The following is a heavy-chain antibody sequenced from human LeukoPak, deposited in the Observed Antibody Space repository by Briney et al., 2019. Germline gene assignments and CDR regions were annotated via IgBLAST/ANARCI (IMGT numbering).Heavy chain of an antibody. CDR2: INHSGST. CDR1: GGSFSGYY. V-gene: IGHV4-34*01. J-gene: IGHJ4*02. Sequence: SETLSLTCAVYGGSFSGYYWSWIRQPPGKGLEWIGEINHSGSTNYNPSLKSRVTISVDTSKNQFSLKLSSVTAADTAVYYCARLSTSCHDYWGQGTLVTVSS. CDR3: ARLSTSCHDY. D-gene: IGHD2-2*01.